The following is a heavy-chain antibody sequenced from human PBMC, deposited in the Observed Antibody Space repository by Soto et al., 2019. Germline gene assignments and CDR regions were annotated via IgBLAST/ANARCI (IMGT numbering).Heavy chain of an antibody. V-gene: IGHV3-33*08. CDR2: TWNDGSHK. CDR3: TTELNDMQAFDI. D-gene: IGHD1-1*01. J-gene: IGHJ3*02. CDR1: GFTFSTYG. Sequence: GGSLRLSCAASGFTFSTYGMHWVRQAPGKGLEWVAMTWNDGSHKYYADPVKDRFTISRDNFKNTLYLQINSLRDEDSAVYYCTTELNDMQAFDIWGQGTMVTVSS.